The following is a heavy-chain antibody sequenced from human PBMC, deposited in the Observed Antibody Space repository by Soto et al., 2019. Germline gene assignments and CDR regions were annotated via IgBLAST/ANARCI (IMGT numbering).Heavy chain of an antibody. V-gene: IGHV1-2*02. CDR1: GYSFTGYY. CDR2: INPDSGAT. CDR3: ARGDYGTGGYPFPYFDY. Sequence: ASVKVSCKASGYSFTGYYIHWVRQAPGQGLEWMGCINPDSGATNYAQNFQGRVTLTSDTSISTASMDLTSLTSDDTAVYYCARGDYGTGGYPFPYFDYWGQGTLVTVSS. D-gene: IGHD2-8*02. J-gene: IGHJ4*02.